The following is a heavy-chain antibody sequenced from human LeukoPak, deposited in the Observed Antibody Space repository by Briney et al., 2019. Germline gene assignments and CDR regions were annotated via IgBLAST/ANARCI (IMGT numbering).Heavy chain of an antibody. CDR2: ISGSGYRT. V-gene: IGHV3-23*01. J-gene: IGHJ4*02. CDR1: GFTFGTYA. CDR3: ARSAYDSGWYMFAIDS. Sequence: GASLRLSCAASGFTFGTYAMSWVRQAPAEGLEWVSGISGSGYRTNYADSVKGRFTISRDSSKNTLYLQMNSLRAEDTAVYFCARSAYDSGWYMFAIDSWGQGTLVTVSS. D-gene: IGHD6-19*01.